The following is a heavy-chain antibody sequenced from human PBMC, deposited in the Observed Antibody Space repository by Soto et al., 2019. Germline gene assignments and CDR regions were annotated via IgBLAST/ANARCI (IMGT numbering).Heavy chain of an antibody. Sequence: GGSLRLSCAASGFTFSRYGMHWVRQAPGKGLEWVAVIWYDGNNKYYGDYVKGRFTISRDNSKNTLYLQMNSLRAEDTAVYYCARDRDYFDTSGYYYVFDYWGQGTLVTVSS. CDR1: GFTFSRYG. CDR3: ARDRDYFDTSGYYYVFDY. J-gene: IGHJ4*02. D-gene: IGHD3-22*01. V-gene: IGHV3-33*01. CDR2: IWYDGNNK.